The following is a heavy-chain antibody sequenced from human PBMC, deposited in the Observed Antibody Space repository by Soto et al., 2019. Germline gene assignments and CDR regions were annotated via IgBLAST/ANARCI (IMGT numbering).Heavy chain of an antibody. CDR1: GYTFNNFG. D-gene: IGHD1-20*01. Sequence: QVQLVQSGAEVKKPGASVKVSCKASGYTFNNFGINWVRQAPGQGLEWMGWISASTGNTNYAQKLQGRVTMTTDTFTNTTYMGLRSRRSDNTAGYYCAGGGISGMGRFDPWGQGTLVTVSS. CDR2: ISASTGNT. J-gene: IGHJ5*02. V-gene: IGHV1-18*01. CDR3: AGGGISGMGRFDP.